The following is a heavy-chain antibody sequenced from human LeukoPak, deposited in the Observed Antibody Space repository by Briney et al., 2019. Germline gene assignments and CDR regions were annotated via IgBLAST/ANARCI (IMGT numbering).Heavy chain of an antibody. V-gene: IGHV3-21*01. CDR3: ASTIGYCSGGSCYSDITAFDI. D-gene: IGHD2-15*01. CDR1: GFTFSSYS. J-gene: IGHJ3*02. CDR2: ISSSSSYI. Sequence: GGSLRLSCAASGFTFSSYSMNWVRQAPGKGLEWVSSISSSSSYIYYADSVKGRFTISRDNSKNTLYLQMNSLRVEDTAVYYCASTIGYCSGGSCYSDITAFDIWGQGTMVTVSS.